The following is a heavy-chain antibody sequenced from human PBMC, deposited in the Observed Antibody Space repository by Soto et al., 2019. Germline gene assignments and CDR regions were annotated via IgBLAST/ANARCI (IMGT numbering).Heavy chain of an antibody. CDR2: ISGSGGST. CDR3: AKESGFLEWLLRYFDY. Sequence: PGGSLRLSCAASGFTFSSYAMSWVRQAPGKGLEWVSAISGSGGSTYYADSVKGRFTISRDNSKNTLYLQMNSLRAEDTAVYYCAKESGFLEWLLRYFDYWGQGTLVTVS. J-gene: IGHJ4*02. D-gene: IGHD3-3*01. V-gene: IGHV3-23*01. CDR1: GFTFSSYA.